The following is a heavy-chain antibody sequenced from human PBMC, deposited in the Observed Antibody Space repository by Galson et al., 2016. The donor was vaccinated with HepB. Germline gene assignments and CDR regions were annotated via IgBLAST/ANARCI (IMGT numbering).Heavy chain of an antibody. D-gene: IGHD2-21*01. V-gene: IGHV5-51*01. Sequence: QSGAEVKKPGESLRISCKTSGYSFTSHWIGWVRQMPGKGLEWMGIIFPSDSDTRYSPSFQGRVTISVDKSIRTAYLQWSSLKASDTAMYYCATYGNQVDGFDIWGQGTMVTVSS. CDR2: IFPSDSDT. CDR3: ATYGNQVDGFDI. CDR1: GYSFTSHW. J-gene: IGHJ3*02.